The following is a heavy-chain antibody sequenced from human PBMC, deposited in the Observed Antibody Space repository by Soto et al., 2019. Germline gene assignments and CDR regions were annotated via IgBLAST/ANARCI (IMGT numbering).Heavy chain of an antibody. CDR3: ERSGYSCHGMDF. D-gene: IGHD5-12*01. V-gene: IGHV5-51*01. CDR1: GYIFTTYL. CDR2: IYPTDSDT. Sequence: PGESLKISCQGSGYIFTTYLIGCVRQMPGKGLEWMGIIYPTDSDTRYSPSFQGQVTISADQSITTAYLQWSSLRASDTAVYYCERSGYSCHGMDFWGQGTPVTVSS. J-gene: IGHJ6*01.